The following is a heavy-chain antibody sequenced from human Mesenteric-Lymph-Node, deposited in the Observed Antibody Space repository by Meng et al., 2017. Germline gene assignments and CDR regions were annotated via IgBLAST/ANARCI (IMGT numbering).Heavy chain of an antibody. D-gene: IGHD2/OR15-2a*01. V-gene: IGHV3-11*04. J-gene: IGHJ5*02. CDR1: VFTFSDYY. CDR3: ARDHGFLNWFDP. CDR2: ISPTGSSGSSV. Sequence: GESLKISCAASVFTFSDYYMSWIRQAPGKGLEWVSYISPTGSSGSSVNYADSVKGRFSISRDNAKSSLSLQMNSLRVEDTAVYYCARDHGFLNWFDPWGQGTLVTVSS.